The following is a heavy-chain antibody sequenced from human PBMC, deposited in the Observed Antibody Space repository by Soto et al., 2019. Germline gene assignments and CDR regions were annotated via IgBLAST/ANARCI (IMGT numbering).Heavy chain of an antibody. D-gene: IGHD3-10*01. CDR1: GYTFTSYG. J-gene: IGHJ5*02. Sequence: ASVKVSCKASGYTFTSYGISWVRQAPGQGLEWMGWISAYNGNTNYAQKLQGRVTMTTDTSTSTAYMELRSLRSDDTAVYYCARVSPRQGFGESDPWGQGTLITVSS. CDR2: ISAYNGNT. CDR3: ARVSPRQGFGESDP. V-gene: IGHV1-18*04.